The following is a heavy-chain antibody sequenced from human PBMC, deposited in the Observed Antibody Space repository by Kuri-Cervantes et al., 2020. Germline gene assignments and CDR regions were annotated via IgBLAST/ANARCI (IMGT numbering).Heavy chain of an antibody. J-gene: IGHJ4*02. Sequence: GESLKISCAASGFTFSSYAMSWVRQAPGKGLEWVSAISGSGGSTYYADSVKGRFTISGGISKSTLYLQMNSLRAEDTAVYYCAKESPPMIWDYFDYWGQGTLVAVSS. D-gene: IGHD3-22*01. CDR3: AKESPPMIWDYFDY. V-gene: IGHV3-23*01. CDR1: GFTFSSYA. CDR2: ISGSGGST.